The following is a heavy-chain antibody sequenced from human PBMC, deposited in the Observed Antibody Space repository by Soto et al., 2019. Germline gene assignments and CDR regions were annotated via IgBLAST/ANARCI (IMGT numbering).Heavy chain of an antibody. CDR2: IYYSGST. D-gene: IGHD4-17*01. Sequence: ASETLSLTCTVSGGSISSGDYYWSWIRQPPGKGLEWIGYIYYSGSTYYNPSLKSRVTISVDTSKNQFSLKLSSVTAADTAVYYCASMTTVITQNDYWGQGTLVTVSS. CDR1: GGSISSGDYY. V-gene: IGHV4-30-4*01. CDR3: ASMTTVITQNDY. J-gene: IGHJ4*02.